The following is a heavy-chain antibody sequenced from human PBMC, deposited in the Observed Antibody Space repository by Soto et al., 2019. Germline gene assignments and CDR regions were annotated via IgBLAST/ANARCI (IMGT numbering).Heavy chain of an antibody. D-gene: IGHD2-2*01. CDR3: ARRYCSSTSCSGYYFDY. V-gene: IGHV4-59*08. CDR1: GGSISSYY. J-gene: IGHJ4*02. Sequence: PSETLSLTCTVSGGSISSYYWSWIRQPPGKGLEWIGYIYCSGSTNYNPSLKSRVTISVDTSKNQFSLKLSSVTAADTAVYYCARRYCSSTSCSGYYFDYGGQGTLVTVSS. CDR2: IYCSGST.